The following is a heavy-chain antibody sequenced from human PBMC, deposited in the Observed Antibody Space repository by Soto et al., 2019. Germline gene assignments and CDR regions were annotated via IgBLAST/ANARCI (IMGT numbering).Heavy chain of an antibody. CDR3: AKNPPGYSSYPVWNLDY. J-gene: IGHJ4*02. CDR1: GFTFSSYA. CDR2: ISGSGGST. D-gene: IGHD6-13*01. Sequence: GGSLRLSCAASGFTFSSYAMSWVRQAPGKGLEWVSAISGSGGSTYYADSVKGRFTISRDNSKNTLYLQMNSLRAEDTAVYYCAKNPPGYSSYPVWNLDYWGQGTLVTVSS. V-gene: IGHV3-23*01.